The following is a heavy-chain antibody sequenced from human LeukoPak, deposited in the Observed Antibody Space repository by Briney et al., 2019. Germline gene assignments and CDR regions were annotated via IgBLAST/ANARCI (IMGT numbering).Heavy chain of an antibody. CDR3: AKVYHDSGCLIDY. D-gene: IGHD6-19*01. Sequence: GGSLRLSCAASGFTFSNCAMTWVRQAPGQGLEWVSTIRSDSATTAYADSVKGRFTISRGNSKNTLYLQMNSLRAEDTAVYYCAKVYHDSGCLIDYWGQGTLVTVSS. CDR2: IRSDSATT. J-gene: IGHJ4*02. V-gene: IGHV3-23*01. CDR1: GFTFSNCA.